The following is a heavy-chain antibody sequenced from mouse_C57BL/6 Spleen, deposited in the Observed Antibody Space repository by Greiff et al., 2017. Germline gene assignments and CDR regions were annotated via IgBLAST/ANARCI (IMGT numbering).Heavy chain of an antibody. Sequence: DVQLVESGGGLVKPGGSLKLSCAASGFTFSDYGMHWVRQAPEKGLEWVAYISSGSSTIYYADTVKGRFTISRDNAKNTLFLQMTSLRSEDTALYYCARNGNYPFAYWGQGTLVTVSA. D-gene: IGHD2-1*01. J-gene: IGHJ3*01. V-gene: IGHV5-17*01. CDR3: ARNGNYPFAY. CDR1: GFTFSDYG. CDR2: ISSGSSTI.